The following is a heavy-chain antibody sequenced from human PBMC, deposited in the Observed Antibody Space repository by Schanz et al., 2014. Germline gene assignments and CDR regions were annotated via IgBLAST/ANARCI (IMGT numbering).Heavy chain of an antibody. CDR2: FIPILDVG. Sequence: QVQVVQSGAEVKKPGSSVKVSCKASRSTFSSYTISWVRQARGQGLEWVGRFIPILDVGNYAQKFQGRVTITADRSTSTAYMELSSLRYEDTALYYCARGTMPGTFDIWGQGTMVNVSS. D-gene: IGHD2-2*01. CDR3: ARGTMPGTFDI. V-gene: IGHV1-69*02. CDR1: RSTFSSYT. J-gene: IGHJ3*02.